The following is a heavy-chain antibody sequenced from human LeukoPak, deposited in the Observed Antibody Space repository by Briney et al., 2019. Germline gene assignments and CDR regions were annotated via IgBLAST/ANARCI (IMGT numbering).Heavy chain of an antibody. J-gene: IGHJ4*02. CDR1: GGSFSGYY. CDR3: ARGVGSGSLPL. V-gene: IGHV4-34*01. Sequence: PSETLSLTCAVYGGSFSGYYWSWIRQPPGKGLEWVGEINHSGSTNYNPSLKSRVTISVDTSKNQFSLKLSSVTAADTAVYYCARGVGSGSLPLWGQGTLVTVSS. D-gene: IGHD3-10*01. CDR2: INHSGST.